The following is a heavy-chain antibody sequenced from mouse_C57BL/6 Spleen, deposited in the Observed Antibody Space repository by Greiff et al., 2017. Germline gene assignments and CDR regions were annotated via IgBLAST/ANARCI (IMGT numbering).Heavy chain of an antibody. CDR3: AREDYSNGEKMYYAMDY. J-gene: IGHJ4*01. CDR1: GYSFTDYN. D-gene: IGHD2-5*01. V-gene: IGHV1-39*01. Sequence: VQLQQSGPELVKPGASVKISCKASGYSFTDYNMNWVKQSPGKSLEWIGVINPNYGTTSYNQKFKGKATLTVDQSSSTAYMQLNSLTSEDSAVXYCAREDYSNGEKMYYAMDYWGQGTSVTVSS. CDR2: INPNYGTT.